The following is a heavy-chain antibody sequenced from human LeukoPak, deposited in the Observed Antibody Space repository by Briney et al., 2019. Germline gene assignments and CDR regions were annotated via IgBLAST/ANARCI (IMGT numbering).Heavy chain of an antibody. CDR3: ARVGTYYYDSSGYYYPDY. CDR1: GGSISSGGYY. D-gene: IGHD3-22*01. V-gene: IGHV4-31*03. CDR2: IYYSGST. Sequence: SETLSLTCTVSGGSISSGGYYWSWIRQHPGKGLEWIGYIYYSGSTYYNPSPKSRVTISVDTSKNQFSLKLSSVTAADTAVYYCARVGTYYYDSSGYYYPDYWGQGTLVTVSS. J-gene: IGHJ4*02.